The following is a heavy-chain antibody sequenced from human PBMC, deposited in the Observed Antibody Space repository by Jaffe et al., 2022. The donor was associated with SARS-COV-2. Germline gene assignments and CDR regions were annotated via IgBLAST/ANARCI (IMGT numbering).Heavy chain of an antibody. V-gene: IGHV4-39*01. CDR1: GGSISSSSYY. J-gene: IGHJ4*02. Sequence: QLQLQESGPGLVKPSETLSLTCTVSGGSISSSSYYWGWIRQPPGKGLEWIGSIYYSGSTYYNPSLKSRVTISVDTSKNQFSLKLSSVTAADTAVYYCVMGSDDIVVVPAAPPTGFDYWGQGTLVTVSS. CDR2: IYYSGST. CDR3: VMGSDDIVVVPAAPPTGFDY. D-gene: IGHD2-2*01.